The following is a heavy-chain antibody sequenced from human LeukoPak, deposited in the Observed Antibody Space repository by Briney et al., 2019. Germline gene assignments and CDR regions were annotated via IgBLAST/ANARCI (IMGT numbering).Heavy chain of an antibody. CDR1: GFTFSSYG. V-gene: IGHV3-30*03. CDR2: ISYDGSNK. J-gene: IGHJ4*02. CDR3: ARDWQLGAF. Sequence: GGSLRLSCAASGFTFSSYGMHWVRQAPGKGLEWVAVISYDGSNKYYADSVKGRFTISRDNAKNSLYLQMNSLRAEDTAVYYCARDWQLGAFWGQGTLVTVSS. D-gene: IGHD6-6*01.